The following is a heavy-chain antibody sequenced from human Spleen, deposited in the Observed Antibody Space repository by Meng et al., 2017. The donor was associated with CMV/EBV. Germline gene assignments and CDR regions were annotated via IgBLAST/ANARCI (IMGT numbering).Heavy chain of an antibody. CDR3: ARESAYFDFWSGLDY. CDR1: GFTFDNYG. CDR2: ISGSAANT. J-gene: IGHJ4*02. D-gene: IGHD3-3*01. Sequence: GESLKISCAASGFTFDNYGMSWVRQAPGKGLEWVSGISGSAANTYYADSVKGRFTISRDNAGNSLFLQMDSLRADDTATYYCARESAYFDFWSGLDYWGQGAVVTVSS. V-gene: IGHV3-23*01.